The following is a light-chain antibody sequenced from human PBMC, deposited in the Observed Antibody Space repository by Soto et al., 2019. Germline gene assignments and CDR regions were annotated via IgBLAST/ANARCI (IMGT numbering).Light chain of an antibody. CDR3: QKCDYLPT. Sequence: DIQMTQSPSSLSASVGDRVTITCQASHDITSYLNWYQHKPGKAPKLLIYDASILEAGVPSRFRGSAAGTDFTFTISSLQPEYVATYYGQKCDYLPTFGPGTTVDLK. CDR1: HDITSY. CDR2: DAS. V-gene: IGKV1-33*01. J-gene: IGKJ3*01.